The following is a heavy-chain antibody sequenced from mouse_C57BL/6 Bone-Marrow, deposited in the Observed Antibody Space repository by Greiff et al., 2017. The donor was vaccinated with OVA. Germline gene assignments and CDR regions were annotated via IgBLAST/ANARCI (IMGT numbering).Heavy chain of an antibody. Sequence: DVQLVESVAELVRPGASVKLSCTASGFNIKNTYMHWVKQRPEQGLEWIGRIDPANGNTKYAPKFQGKATITADTSSNTAYLRLSSLTSEDTAIYYCAPLLLRYPAWFAYWGQGTLVTVSA. CDR3: APLLLRYPAWFAY. CDR2: IDPANGNT. CDR1: GFNIKNTY. V-gene: IGHV14-3*01. D-gene: IGHD1-1*01. J-gene: IGHJ3*01.